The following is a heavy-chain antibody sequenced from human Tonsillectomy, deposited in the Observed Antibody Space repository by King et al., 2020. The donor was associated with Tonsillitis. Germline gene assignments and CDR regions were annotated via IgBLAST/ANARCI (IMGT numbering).Heavy chain of an antibody. CDR1: GGSISSSSYY. Sequence: QLQESGPGLVKPSETLSLTCTVSGGSISSSSYYWGWIRQPPGKELEWIGSIYYSGSTYYKPSLKSRVIISVDTSKNQFSLKLSSVTAADTAVYYCARVAGNGNYFDYWGQGTLVTVSS. CDR3: ARVAGNGNYFDY. CDR2: IYYSGST. D-gene: IGHD6-19*01. J-gene: IGHJ4*02. V-gene: IGHV4-39*07.